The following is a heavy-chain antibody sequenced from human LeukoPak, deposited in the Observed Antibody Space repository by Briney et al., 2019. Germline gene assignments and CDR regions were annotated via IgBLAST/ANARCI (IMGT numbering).Heavy chain of an antibody. D-gene: IGHD3-3*01. CDR3: ARDGFRVTKTFTYYYYLYMGV. Sequence: ASVKVSCKASGYRFTGYHIHWVRQAPGQGLEWMGWINPHTGATNYAQKFQGRVTMTRDTSVSTASMELNRLKSDDTAVYYCARDGFRVTKTFTYYYYLYMGVWGEGTTVTVSS. J-gene: IGHJ6*03. CDR2: INPHTGAT. V-gene: IGHV1-2*02. CDR1: GYRFTGYH.